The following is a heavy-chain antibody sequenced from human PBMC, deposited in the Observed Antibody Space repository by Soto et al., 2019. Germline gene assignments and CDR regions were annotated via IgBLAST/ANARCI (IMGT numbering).Heavy chain of an antibody. CDR3: ARVGRMAAAGSSRAYSYYGMDV. J-gene: IGHJ6*02. CDR2: IWYDGSNK. V-gene: IGHV3-33*01. Sequence: GGSLRLSCAASGFTFSSCGMHWVRQAPGKGLEWVAVIWYDGSNKYYADSVKGRFTISRDNSKNTLYLQMNSLRAEDTAVYYCARVGRMAAAGSSRAYSYYGMDVWGQGTTVTVSS. D-gene: IGHD6-13*01. CDR1: GFTFSSCG.